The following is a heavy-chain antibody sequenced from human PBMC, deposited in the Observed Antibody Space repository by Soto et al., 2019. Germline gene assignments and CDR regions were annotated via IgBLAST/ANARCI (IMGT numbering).Heavy chain of an antibody. D-gene: IGHD6-13*01. CDR1: GDSVSRNSAA. Sequence: SQTLSLTCAISGDSVSRNSAAWNWIRQSPSRGLEWLGRTYYRPKWYNDYAVSVKSRITINPDTSKNQFSLQLNSVTPEDTAVYYCAXDERIAAVDGKANWFDPWGQGTLVTVSS. CDR2: TYYRPKWYN. J-gene: IGHJ5*02. V-gene: IGHV6-1*01. CDR3: AXDERIAAVDGKANWFDP.